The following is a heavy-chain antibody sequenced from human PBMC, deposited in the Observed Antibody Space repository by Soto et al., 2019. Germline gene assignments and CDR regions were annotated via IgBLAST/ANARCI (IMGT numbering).Heavy chain of an antibody. CDR2: ITDTGGDA. V-gene: IGHV3-23*01. Sequence: PGGPLSHSCVASERTFGSRPMSRVSKAPGEGLQWVSTITDTGGDAKYADSVRGRFVISRDNAKSSVYLQMNSLRPEDTAVYYCARFHKSGWFQIFDYWGLGNLVTVSS. J-gene: IGHJ4*02. D-gene: IGHD3-3*01. CDR1: ERTFGSRP. CDR3: ARFHKSGWFQIFDY.